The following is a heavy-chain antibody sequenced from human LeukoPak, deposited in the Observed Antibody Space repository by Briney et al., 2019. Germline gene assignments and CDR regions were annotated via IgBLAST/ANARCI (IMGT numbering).Heavy chain of an antibody. V-gene: IGHV1-2*02. J-gene: IGHJ4*02. CDR3: ARDRHPTYYYDSSGYPDY. CDR1: GYTFTGYY. CDR2: INSNSGGT. Sequence: ASVKVSCKASGYTFTGYYMHWVRQAPGQGLEWMGWINSNSGGTNYAQKFQGRVTMTRDTSISTAYMELSRLRSDDTAVYYCARDRHPTYYYDSSGYPDYWGQGTLVTVSS. D-gene: IGHD3-22*01.